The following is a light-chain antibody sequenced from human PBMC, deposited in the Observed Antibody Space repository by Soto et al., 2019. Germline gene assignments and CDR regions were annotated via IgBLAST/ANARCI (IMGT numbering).Light chain of an antibody. V-gene: IGKV1-5*03. J-gene: IGKJ1*01. CDR2: KAS. Sequence: DIQMTQSPSTLSASVGDRVTITCRASQSVTEWLAWYRQKPGKAPNLLIYKASSLQSGVPSRFSGSGFGTEFTLTISSLQPDDFATYYCEQYSIYPWTFGQGTKVDIK. CDR3: EQYSIYPWT. CDR1: QSVTEW.